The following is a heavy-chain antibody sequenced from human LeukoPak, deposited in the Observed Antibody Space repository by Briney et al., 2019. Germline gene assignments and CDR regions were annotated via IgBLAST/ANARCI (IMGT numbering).Heavy chain of an antibody. D-gene: IGHD1-26*01. CDR3: ARRRDLYSGSYYPFDY. J-gene: IGHJ4*02. Sequence: GESLKISCKGSGYSFTNYWIGWVRQMPGKGLMWMGIIYPGDSDARYSPSFQGQVTISADKSISTAYLQWSSLKASDTAMYYCARRRDLYSGSYYPFDYWGQGTLVTVSS. CDR2: IYPGDSDA. V-gene: IGHV5-51*01. CDR1: GYSFTNYW.